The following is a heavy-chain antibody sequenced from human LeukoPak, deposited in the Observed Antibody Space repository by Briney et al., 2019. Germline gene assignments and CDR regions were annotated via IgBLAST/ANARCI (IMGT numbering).Heavy chain of an antibody. CDR3: ARDSSGPDY. D-gene: IGHD3-22*01. CDR1: GFTFSSYW. CDR2: INTDGSST. Sequence: PGGSLRLSCAASGFTFSSYWMHWVRQVPGKGLVWVSRINTDGSSTRYADSVKGRFTISRDNAKNTLYLQMNNLRAEDTAVYYCARDSSGPDYWGQGTLVTVSS. V-gene: IGHV3-74*01. J-gene: IGHJ4*02.